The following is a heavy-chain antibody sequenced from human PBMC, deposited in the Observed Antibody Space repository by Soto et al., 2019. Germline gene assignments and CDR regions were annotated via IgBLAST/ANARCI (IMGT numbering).Heavy chain of an antibody. J-gene: IGHJ4*02. CDR2: IIPILGIA. V-gene: IGHV1-69*02. D-gene: IGHD2-21*01. Sequence: QVQLVQSGAEVKKPGSSVKVSCKASGGTFSSYTISWVRQAPGQGLEWMGRIIPILGIANYAQKFQGRVTITADKSTSTAYMELSSLRSEDTAVYYCASTTPICGGDCYSLDYWGQGTLVTVSS. CDR3: ASTTPICGGDCYSLDY. CDR1: GGTFSSYT.